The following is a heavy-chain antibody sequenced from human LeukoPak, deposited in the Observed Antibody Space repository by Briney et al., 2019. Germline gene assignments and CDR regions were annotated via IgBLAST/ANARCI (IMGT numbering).Heavy chain of an antibody. V-gene: IGHV3-43D*03. CDR3: AKDGRKRITMVRGVKIKDMAFDY. CDR2: ISWDGGST. D-gene: IGHD3-10*01. CDR1: GFTFDDYA. J-gene: IGHJ4*02. Sequence: GGSLRLSCAASGFTFDDYAMHWVRQAPGKGLEWVSLISWDGGSTYYADSVKGRFTISRDNSKNSLYLQMNSLRAEDTALYYCAKDGRKRITMVRGVKIKDMAFDYWGQGTLVTVSS.